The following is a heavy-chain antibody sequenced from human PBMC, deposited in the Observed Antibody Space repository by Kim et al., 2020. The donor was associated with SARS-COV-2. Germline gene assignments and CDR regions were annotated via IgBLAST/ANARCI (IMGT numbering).Heavy chain of an antibody. Sequence: GGSLRLSCAASGFTFSNAWMSWVRQAPGKGLEWVGRIKSKTDGGTTDYAAPVKGRFTISRDDSKNTLYLQMNSLKTEDTAVYYCTTGGSRIAARRRLYYFDYWGQGTLVTVSS. CDR1: GFTFSNAW. CDR2: IKSKTDGGTT. CDR3: TTGGSRIAARRRLYYFDY. J-gene: IGHJ4*02. D-gene: IGHD6-6*01. V-gene: IGHV3-15*01.